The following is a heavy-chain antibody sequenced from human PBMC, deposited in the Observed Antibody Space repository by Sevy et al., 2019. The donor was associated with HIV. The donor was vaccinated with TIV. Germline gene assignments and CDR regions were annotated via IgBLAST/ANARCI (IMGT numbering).Heavy chain of an antibody. D-gene: IGHD2-2*01. CDR2: ISYDGSNK. Sequence: GGSLRLSCAASGFTFSSYAMHWVRQAPGKGLEWVAVISYDGSNKYYADSVKGRFNISRDNSKNKLYLQMNSLRAEDTTVYYCGREVVVPAALNNWFDPCGQGTLVTVFS. J-gene: IGHJ5*02. CDR3: GREVVVPAALNNWFDP. CDR1: GFTFSSYA. V-gene: IGHV3-30*04.